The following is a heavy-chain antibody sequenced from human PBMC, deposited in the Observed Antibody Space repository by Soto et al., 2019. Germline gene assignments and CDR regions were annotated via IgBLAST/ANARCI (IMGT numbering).Heavy chain of an antibody. CDR3: ARDNVVVVARHYYGMDV. D-gene: IGHD2-15*01. Sequence: AADTLSLTCTASGDTFSHNYWSWIRQTPGKGLEWVGYIYYSGSTYYNPPLKSRVTISVDTSKNQFSLKLSSVTAADTAVYYRARDNVVVVARHYYGMDVWGQGTTVTVSS. CDR2: IYYSGST. J-gene: IGHJ6*02. CDR1: GDTFSHNY. V-gene: IGHV4-59*06.